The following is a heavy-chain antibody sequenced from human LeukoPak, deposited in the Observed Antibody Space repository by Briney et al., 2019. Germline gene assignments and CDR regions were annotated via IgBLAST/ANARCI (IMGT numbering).Heavy chain of an antibody. D-gene: IGHD5-18*01. CDR1: GFTFSSYS. V-gene: IGHV3-21*01. CDR2: ISSSSRYI. CDR3: ARVYSVDTAMVINWFDP. J-gene: IGHJ5*02. Sequence: PGGSLTLSCAASGFTFSSYSMNWVRHSPGEGLEWVSSISSSSRYIYYADSVKGRFTISRDNAKNSLYLQMNSLRAEDTAVYYCARVYSVDTAMVINWFDPWGQGTLVTVSS.